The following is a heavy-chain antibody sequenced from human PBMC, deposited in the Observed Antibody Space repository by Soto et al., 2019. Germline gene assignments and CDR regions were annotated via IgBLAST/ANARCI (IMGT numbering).Heavy chain of an antibody. V-gene: IGHV3-23*01. J-gene: IGHJ4*02. D-gene: IGHD3-16*01. CDR2: ISATGGGT. CDR1: GFRFSNYA. CDR3: AKDRRAGGNSAFYFDF. Sequence: LRLSCAASGFRFSNYAMSWVRQAPGKGLEWVSLISATGGGTYYADSVKGRFTISRDNSHNTLYLQVHSLTAEDTAVYYCAKDRRAGGNSAFYFDFWGQGAQVTVSS.